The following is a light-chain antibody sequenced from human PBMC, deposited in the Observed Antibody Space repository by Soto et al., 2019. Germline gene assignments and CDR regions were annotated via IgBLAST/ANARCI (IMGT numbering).Light chain of an antibody. CDR1: QGISSY. CDR2: AAS. Sequence: IQLTQSPSSLSASVGDRVTITCRASQGISSYLACYQQKPGKAPKLLIYAASTLQSGFPSRFSGSGSGTDFTLTIRSLKTEDFATYYCQQLNSYPLTFGGGTKVEIK. J-gene: IGKJ4*01. CDR3: QQLNSYPLT. V-gene: IGKV1-9*01.